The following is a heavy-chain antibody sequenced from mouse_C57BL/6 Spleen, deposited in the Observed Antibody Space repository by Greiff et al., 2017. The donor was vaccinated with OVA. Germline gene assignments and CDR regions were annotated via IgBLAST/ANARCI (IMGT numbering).Heavy chain of an antibody. V-gene: IGHV1-61*01. CDR1: GYTFTSYW. D-gene: IGHD1-1*01. Sequence: VKLQQPGAELVRPGSSVKLSCKASGYTFTSYWMDWVKQRPGQGLEWIGNIYPSDSETHYNQKFKDKATLTVDKSSSTAYMQLSSLTSEDSAVYYCARSYYGSSYYAMDYWGQGTSVTVSS. CDR3: ARSYYGSSYYAMDY. CDR2: IYPSDSET. J-gene: IGHJ4*01.